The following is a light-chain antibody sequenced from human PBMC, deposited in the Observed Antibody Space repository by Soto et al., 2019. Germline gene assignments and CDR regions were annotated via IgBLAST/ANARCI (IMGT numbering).Light chain of an antibody. Sequence: QSVLTQPASVSGSPGQSITISCTGTSSDVGGYNYVSWYQQHPGKAPKLMIYEVSNRPSGVSNRFSGSKSGNSASLTISGLQAEGEADYHCSSYTSSSTLVFGTGTKVTGL. V-gene: IGLV2-14*01. CDR3: SSYTSSSTLV. CDR2: EVS. J-gene: IGLJ1*01. CDR1: SSDVGGYNY.